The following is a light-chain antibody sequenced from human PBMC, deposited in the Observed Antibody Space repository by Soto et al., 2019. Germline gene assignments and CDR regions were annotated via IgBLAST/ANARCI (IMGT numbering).Light chain of an antibody. CDR2: GAS. CDR3: QQYNNWPWT. Sequence: EIVFTQSPGTLSLSPWERATLSCRASQSVSNNYLAWYQQKPGQAPRLLIYGASSRVTGFPARFSGSGSGTDFTLTISSLQSDDFAVYYCQQYNNWPWTFGQGTKVDI. J-gene: IGKJ1*01. CDR1: QSVSNN. V-gene: IGKV3-15*01.